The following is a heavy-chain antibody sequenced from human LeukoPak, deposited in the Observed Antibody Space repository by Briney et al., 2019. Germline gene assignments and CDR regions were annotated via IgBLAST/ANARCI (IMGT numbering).Heavy chain of an antibody. Sequence: GASVKVSCKASGYTFTGYYLHWVRQAPGQGLEWMGWINPNSGGTNYAQKFQGRVTMTRDSSISTVYMELSGLISDDTAVYYCARGPTWATDHWGQGTLVTVSS. V-gene: IGHV1-2*02. CDR2: INPNSGGT. J-gene: IGHJ4*02. D-gene: IGHD7-27*01. CDR1: GYTFTGYY. CDR3: ARGPTWATDH.